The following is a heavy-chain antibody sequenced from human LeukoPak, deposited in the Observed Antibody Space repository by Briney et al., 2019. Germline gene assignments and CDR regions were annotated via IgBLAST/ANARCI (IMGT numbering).Heavy chain of an antibody. V-gene: IGHV4-34*01. D-gene: IGHD2-2*01. Sequence: SETLSLTCAVYGGSLSGYYWSWIRQPPGKGLEWLGEINHSGINNFKPSLKSRVTISVDMSKNQCSLKLTSVTAADTAVYYCARERYCSSTSCYALLSPRYFDYWGQGTLVTVSS. CDR3: ARERYCSSTSCYALLSPRYFDY. CDR1: GGSLSGYY. CDR2: INHSGIN. J-gene: IGHJ4*02.